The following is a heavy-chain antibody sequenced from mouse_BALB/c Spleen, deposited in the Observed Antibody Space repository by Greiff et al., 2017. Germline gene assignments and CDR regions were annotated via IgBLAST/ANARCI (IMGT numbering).Heavy chain of an antibody. J-gene: IGHJ4*01. Sequence: VLLQQSGPELVKPGASVKMSCKASGYTFTSYVMHWVKQKPGQGLEWIGYINPYNDGTKYNEKFKGKATLTSDKSSSTAYMELSSLTSEDSAVYYCARNLDYSYYAMDYWGQGTSVTVSS. V-gene: IGHV1-14*01. D-gene: IGHD1-1*01. CDR1: GYTFTSYV. CDR2: INPYNDGT. CDR3: ARNLDYSYYAMDY.